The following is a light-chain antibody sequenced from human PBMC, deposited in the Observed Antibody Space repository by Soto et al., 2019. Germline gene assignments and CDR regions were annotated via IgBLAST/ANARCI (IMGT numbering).Light chain of an antibody. V-gene: IGLV2-14*03. J-gene: IGLJ1*01. CDR2: EVR. CDR3: SSYTTSSTRV. CDR1: SSDVGAYDF. Sequence: QSALTQPASVSGSPGQSITISCTGTSSDVGAYDFVSWYQQHPDKAPKLMIYEVRNRPSGVSNRFSGSKSVNTATLTISGIQAEDEADYYCSSYTTSSTRVFGTGTKLTVL.